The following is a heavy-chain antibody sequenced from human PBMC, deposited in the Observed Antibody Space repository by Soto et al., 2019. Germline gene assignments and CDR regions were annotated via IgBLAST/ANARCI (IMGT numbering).Heavy chain of an antibody. D-gene: IGHD6-13*01. V-gene: IGHV1-46*03. Sequence: ASVKVSCKASGYTFTSYYMHWVRQAPGQGLEWMGIINPSGGSTSYAQKFQGRVTMTRDTSTSTVYMELSSLRSGDTAVYYCARAAGSNWFDPWGQGTLVTVSS. J-gene: IGHJ5*02. CDR2: INPSGGST. CDR3: ARAAGSNWFDP. CDR1: GYTFTSYY.